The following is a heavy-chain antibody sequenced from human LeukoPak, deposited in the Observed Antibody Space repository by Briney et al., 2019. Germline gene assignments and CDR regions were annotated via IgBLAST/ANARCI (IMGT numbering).Heavy chain of an antibody. CDR1: GDSISRSDYY. Sequence: KPSETLSLTCNVSGDSISRSDYYWGWIRQPPGKGLEYIGSINYSGSTFYNPSLQSRVTISVDTSRNQFSLKLSSVTAADTAVYYCARFAIHGDSFDYWGQGTLVTVSS. CDR2: INYSGST. J-gene: IGHJ4*02. V-gene: IGHV4-39*07. CDR3: ARFAIHGDSFDY. D-gene: IGHD4-17*01.